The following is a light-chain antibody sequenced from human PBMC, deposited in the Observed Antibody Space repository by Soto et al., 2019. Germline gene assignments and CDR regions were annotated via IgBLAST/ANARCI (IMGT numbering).Light chain of an antibody. V-gene: IGKV1-5*01. CDR1: QTISTW. CDR3: QHYDTYSQT. Sequence: DIQVTQSPPTLSASVGDRVTITCRASQTISTWMAWYQQKPGKAPKLLVYDASTLQSGVASRFSGSGSGTEFTLTITSLQSDDFATYYCQHYDTYSQTFGQGTKVDIK. CDR2: DAS. J-gene: IGKJ1*01.